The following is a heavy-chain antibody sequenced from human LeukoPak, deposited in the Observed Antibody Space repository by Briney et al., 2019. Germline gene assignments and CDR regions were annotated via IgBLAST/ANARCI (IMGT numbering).Heavy chain of an antibody. D-gene: IGHD6-13*01. Sequence: SETLSLTCTVSGGSIGSYYWHWIRQPPGKGLEWIGYIYFTASTNYNPSLKSRVTISVDTSKNQFSLKLNSVTAADTAIYYCARSTYSSSQWDYWGQGTLVTVFS. CDR3: ARSTYSSSQWDY. V-gene: IGHV4-59*01. CDR1: GGSIGSYY. CDR2: IYFTAST. J-gene: IGHJ4*02.